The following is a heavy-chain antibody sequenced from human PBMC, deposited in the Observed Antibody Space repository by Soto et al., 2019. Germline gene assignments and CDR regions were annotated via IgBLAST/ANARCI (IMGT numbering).Heavy chain of an antibody. Sequence: ASVKVSSKASGYTFTGYYMHWVRQAPGQGLEWMGWINPNSGGTNYAQKFQGWVTMTRDTSISTAYMELSRLRSDDTAVYYCARDRGQLDYMDVWGKGTTVTVSS. D-gene: IGHD6-6*01. J-gene: IGHJ6*03. V-gene: IGHV1-2*04. CDR3: ARDRGQLDYMDV. CDR1: GYTFTGYY. CDR2: INPNSGGT.